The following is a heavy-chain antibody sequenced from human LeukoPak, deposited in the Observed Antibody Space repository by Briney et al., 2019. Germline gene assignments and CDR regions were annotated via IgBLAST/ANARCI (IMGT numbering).Heavy chain of an antibody. J-gene: IGHJ5*02. D-gene: IGHD1-26*01. Sequence: SETLSLTCTVSGASVSSASYWSWIRQPPGEGVEWIAHIYNGVNTNYNPSLKSRVTISVDTSKNQFSLRLNSVTAADTAVYYCARSRAFNSGAFNPWGQGSLVTVSS. CDR2: IYNGVNT. CDR3: ARSRAFNSGAFNP. CDR1: GASVSSASY. V-gene: IGHV4-61*01.